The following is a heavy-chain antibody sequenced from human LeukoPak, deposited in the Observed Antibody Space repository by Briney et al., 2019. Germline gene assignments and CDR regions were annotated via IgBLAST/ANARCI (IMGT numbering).Heavy chain of an antibody. D-gene: IGHD6-19*01. CDR3: AKDLVRQQWLPPSSNYFDY. CDR1: GFTFSDFG. CDR2: IRYDGRIQ. V-gene: IGHV3-30*02. Sequence: GGSLRLSRAASGFTFSDFGIHWVRQAPGKGLEWVAFIRYDGRIQYYADAVKGGFTVSRDNSKNPVYLQMNSLGADDTAVYFCAKDLVRQQWLPPSSNYFDYWGQGTLVTVSS. J-gene: IGHJ4*02.